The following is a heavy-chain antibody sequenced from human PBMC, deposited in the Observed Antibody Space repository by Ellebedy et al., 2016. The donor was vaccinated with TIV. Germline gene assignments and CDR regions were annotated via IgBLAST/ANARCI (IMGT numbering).Heavy chain of an antibody. CDR3: ARGGWFGEIVDY. D-gene: IGHD3-10*01. CDR2: ISYDGSNK. CDR1: GFTFSSYA. J-gene: IGHJ4*02. V-gene: IGHV3-30-3*01. Sequence: GGSLRLXXAASGFTFSSYAMHWVRQAPGKGLEWVAVISYDGSNKYYADSVKGRFTISRDNSKNTLYLQMNSLRAEDTAVYYCARGGWFGEIVDYWGQGTLVTVSS.